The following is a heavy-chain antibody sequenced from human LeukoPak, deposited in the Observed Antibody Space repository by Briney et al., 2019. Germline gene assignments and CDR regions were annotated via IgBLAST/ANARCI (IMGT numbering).Heavy chain of an antibody. CDR1: GFTFSSYA. J-gene: IGHJ4*02. D-gene: IGHD1-1*01. CDR3: ARSLKWNLVGFDY. V-gene: IGHV3-23*01. Sequence: PGGSLRLSCAASGFTFSSYAINWVRQAPGKGLEWVSVINDNGGSTFYADSVKGRFTTSRDNSRDTVFLQMSGLRVEDTAVYYCARSLKWNLVGFDYWGQGTLVTVSS. CDR2: INDNGGST.